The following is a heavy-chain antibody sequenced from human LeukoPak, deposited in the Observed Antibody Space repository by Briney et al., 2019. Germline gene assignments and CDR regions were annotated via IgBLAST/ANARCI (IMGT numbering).Heavy chain of an antibody. D-gene: IGHD1-26*01. CDR3: AKLREWELPDLFDY. J-gene: IGHJ4*02. V-gene: IGHV3-23*01. CDR1: GFTFSTYG. CDR2: ISGSGGSR. Sequence: PGGSLRLSCAASGFTFSTYGMSWVRQAPGKGLEWVSGISGSGGSRFYTDSVESRFTISRDNSKNTLYLQMNSLRAEDTAVYYCAKLREWELPDLFDYWGQGTLVTVSS.